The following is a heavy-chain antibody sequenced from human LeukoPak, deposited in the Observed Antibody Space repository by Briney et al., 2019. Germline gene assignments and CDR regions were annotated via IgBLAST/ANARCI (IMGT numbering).Heavy chain of an antibody. CDR1: GFTFSSYS. V-gene: IGHV4-31*02. Sequence: LRLSCAASGFTFSSYSMNWVRQHPGKGLEWIGYIYYSGSTYYNPSLKSRVTISVDTSKNQFSLKLSSVTAADTAVYYCARAHRGAGKHGRARNNWYFDLWGRGTLVTVSS. CDR3: ARAHRGAGKHGRARNNWYFDL. CDR2: IYYSGST. J-gene: IGHJ2*01. D-gene: IGHD3-10*01.